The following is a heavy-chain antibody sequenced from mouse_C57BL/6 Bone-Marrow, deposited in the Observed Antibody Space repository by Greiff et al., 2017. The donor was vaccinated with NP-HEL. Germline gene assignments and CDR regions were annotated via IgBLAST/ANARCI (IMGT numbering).Heavy chain of an antibody. V-gene: IGHV14-2*01. Sequence: VQLKESGAELVKPGASVKLSCTASGFNIKDYYMHWVKQRTEQGLEWIGRIDPEDGETKYAPKFQGKATITADTSSNTAYLQLSSLTSEDTAVYYCARLSDYEGYYFDYWGKGTTLTVSS. CDR1: GFNIKDYY. CDR2: IDPEDGET. CDR3: ARLSDYEGYYFDY. J-gene: IGHJ2*01. D-gene: IGHD2-4*01.